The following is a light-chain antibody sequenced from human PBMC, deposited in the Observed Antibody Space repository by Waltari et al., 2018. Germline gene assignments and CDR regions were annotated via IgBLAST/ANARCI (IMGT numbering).Light chain of an antibody. V-gene: IGLV2-14*01. CDR3: SSYTTSSAPGV. CDR2: ELS. J-gene: IGLJ1*01. Sequence: QSALTQPASVPGSPGQSITISCSGTDSDLGAYDFVSWYQQHPGKAPHLIIYELSNLPSGISNRCSASKSGNTASQTISGLQAEDEADYYCSSYTTSSAPGVFGTGTRVTVL. CDR1: DSDLGAYDF.